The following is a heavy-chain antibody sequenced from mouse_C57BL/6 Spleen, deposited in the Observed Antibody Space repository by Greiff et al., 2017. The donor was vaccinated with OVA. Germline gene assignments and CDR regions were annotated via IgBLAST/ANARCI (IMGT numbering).Heavy chain of an antibody. Sequence: QVQLQQPGAELVKPGASVKMSCKASGYTFTSYWITWVKQRPGQGLEWIGDIYPGSGSTNYNEKFKSKATLTVDTSSSTAYMQLSSLTSEDSAVYYCARREYGSYYFDYWGQGTTLTVAS. CDR1: GYTFTSYW. CDR3: ARREYGSYYFDY. D-gene: IGHD2-10*02. J-gene: IGHJ2*01. CDR2: IYPGSGST. V-gene: IGHV1-55*01.